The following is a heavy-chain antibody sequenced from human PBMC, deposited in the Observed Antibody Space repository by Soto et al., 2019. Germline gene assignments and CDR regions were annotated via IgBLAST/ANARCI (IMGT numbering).Heavy chain of an antibody. CDR2: ITYDGGSK. V-gene: IGHV3-30*18. CDR1: GFTFSHYY. CDR3: AKDSGQLPTYFDV. J-gene: IGHJ1*01. D-gene: IGHD3-9*01. Sequence: PGRSLRLSCAASGFTFSHYYMHWVRQAPGEGLEWVAVITYDGGSKSYADSGKGRFTIARDNAKKTMYLDMSSLRDEDTAVYYCAKDSGQLPTYFDVWGQGPLVAVS.